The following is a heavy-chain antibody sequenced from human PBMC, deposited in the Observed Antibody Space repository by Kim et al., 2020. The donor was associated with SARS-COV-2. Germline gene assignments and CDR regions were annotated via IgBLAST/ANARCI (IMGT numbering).Heavy chain of an antibody. Sequence: TDYAASVKGRFSISRDTSENIVYLQMNGLRAEETAIYYCTKGVAVPGTFPSWGPGTLVTVSS. D-gene: IGHD6-19*01. CDR2: T. CDR3: TKGVAVPGTFPS. V-gene: IGHV3-23*05. J-gene: IGHJ5*02.